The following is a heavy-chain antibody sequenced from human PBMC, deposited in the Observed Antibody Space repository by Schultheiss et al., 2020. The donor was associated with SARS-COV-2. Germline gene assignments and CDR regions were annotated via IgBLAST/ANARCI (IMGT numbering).Heavy chain of an antibody. CDR2: IYSGGST. D-gene: IGHD2-21*02. CDR3: AKDGDGDYVDY. J-gene: IGHJ4*02. V-gene: IGHV3-53*04. CDR1: GFTVSSNY. Sequence: GESLKISCAASGFTVSSNYMSWVRQAPGKGLEWVSVIYSGGSTYYADSVKGRFTISRHNSKNTLYLQMNSLRAEDTAVYYCAKDGDGDYVDYWGQGTLVTVSS.